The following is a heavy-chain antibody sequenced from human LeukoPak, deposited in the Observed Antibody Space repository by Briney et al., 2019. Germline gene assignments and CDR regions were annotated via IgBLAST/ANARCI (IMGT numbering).Heavy chain of an antibody. CDR1: GFTFSSYA. J-gene: IGHJ6*02. V-gene: IGHV3-30-3*01. CDR3: ARDIVVVPDYYYGMDV. CDR2: ISYDGSNK. D-gene: IGHD2-2*01. Sequence: PGGSLRLSCAASGFTFSSYAMHWVRQAPGKGLEWVAVISYDGSNKYYADSVKGRFTISRDNSKNTLYLQMNSLRAEDTAVYYCARDIVVVPDYYYGMDVWGQGTTVTASS.